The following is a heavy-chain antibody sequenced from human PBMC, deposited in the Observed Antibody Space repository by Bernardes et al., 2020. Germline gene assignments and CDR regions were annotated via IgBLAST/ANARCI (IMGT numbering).Heavy chain of an antibody. CDR3: ARVGYYGDFDY. J-gene: IGHJ4*02. D-gene: IGHD4-17*01. CDR2: INPKSGVT. CDR1: GYTFTGNY. Sequence: ASVKVSCKASGYTFTGNYMHWVRQAPGQGLEWMGRINPKSGVTNYAEKFQGRVTMTRDTSISTAYMELSRLRSDDTAVYYCARVGYYGDFDYWGQGTLVTVSS. V-gene: IGHV1-2*06.